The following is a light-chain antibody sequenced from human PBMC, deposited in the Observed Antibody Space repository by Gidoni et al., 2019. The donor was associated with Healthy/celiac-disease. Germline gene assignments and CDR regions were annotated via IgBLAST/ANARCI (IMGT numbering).Light chain of an antibody. Sequence: SYELTQPPSVSVSPRQTARITCSGDALPKQYAYWYQQKPGQAPVLVIYKDSERPSGIPERFSGSSSGTTVTLTISGVQAEDEADYYCQSADSSGTIGVFGGGTKLTVL. CDR1: ALPKQY. CDR3: QSADSSGTIGV. CDR2: KDS. J-gene: IGLJ3*02. V-gene: IGLV3-25*03.